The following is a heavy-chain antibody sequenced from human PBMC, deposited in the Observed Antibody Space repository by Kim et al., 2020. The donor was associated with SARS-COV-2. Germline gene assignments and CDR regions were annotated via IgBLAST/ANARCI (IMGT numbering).Heavy chain of an antibody. CDR3: ARGPYDFWSGDYWYFDL. Sequence: FQGRVTMTRETSTSTVYMELSSLRSEDTAVYYCARGPYDFWSGDYWYFDLWGRGTLVTVSS. J-gene: IGHJ2*01. D-gene: IGHD3-3*01. V-gene: IGHV1-46*01.